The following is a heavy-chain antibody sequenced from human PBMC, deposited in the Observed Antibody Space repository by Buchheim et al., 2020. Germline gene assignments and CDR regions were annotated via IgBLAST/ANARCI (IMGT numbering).Heavy chain of an antibody. V-gene: IGHV4-34*01. D-gene: IGHD3-3*01. CDR1: GGSFSGYY. Sequence: QVQLQQWGAGLLKPSETLSLTCAVYGGSFSGYYWSWIRQPPGKGLEWIGEINHSGSTNYNPSLKSRVTISVDTSKNQFSLKLSSVTAADTAVYYCARGGVFGVVGYYYYYYYGMDVWGQGT. CDR3: ARGGVFGVVGYYYYYYYGMDV. CDR2: INHSGST. J-gene: IGHJ6*02.